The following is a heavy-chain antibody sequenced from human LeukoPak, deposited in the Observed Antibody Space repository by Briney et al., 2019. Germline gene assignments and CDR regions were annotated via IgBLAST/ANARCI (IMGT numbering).Heavy chain of an antibody. V-gene: IGHV1-69*04. D-gene: IGHD5-24*01. CDR1: GGTFSSYA. CDR3: AREVEMATTRLTHFDY. CDR2: IIPILGIA. Sequence: ASVKVSCKASGGTFSSYAISWVRQAPGQGLEWMGRIIPILGIANYAQKFQGRVTITADKSTSTAYMELSSLRSEDTAVYYCAREVEMATTRLTHFDYWGQGTLVTVSS. J-gene: IGHJ4*02.